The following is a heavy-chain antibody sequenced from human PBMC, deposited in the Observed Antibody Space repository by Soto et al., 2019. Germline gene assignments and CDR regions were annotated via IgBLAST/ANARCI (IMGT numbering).Heavy chain of an antibody. CDR2: IIPILGIA. V-gene: IGHV1-69*02. J-gene: IGHJ6*02. D-gene: IGHD3-16*01. CDR3: ARADKVYYDYVLGSFPPYGMDV. Sequence: QVQLVQSGAEVKKPGSSVKVSCKASGGTFSSYTISWVRQAPGQGLEWMGRIIPILGIANYAQKFQGRVTITADKTTSXXYXEXXSLRSEDTAVYYCARADKVYYDYVLGSFPPYGMDVWDQGTTVTVSS. CDR1: GGTFSSYT.